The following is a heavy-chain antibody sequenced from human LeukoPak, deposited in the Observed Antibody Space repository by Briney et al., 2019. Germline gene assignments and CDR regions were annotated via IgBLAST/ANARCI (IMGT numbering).Heavy chain of an antibody. V-gene: IGHV4-4*02. CDR1: GGSISSNNW. D-gene: IGHD3-10*01. CDR2: IYHSGSA. J-gene: IGHJ6*03. Sequence: PSETLSLTCGVSGGSISSNNWWSWVRQPPGQGLEWIGEIYHSGSANYNPSLKSRVTISVDTSKNQFSLKLSSVTAADTAVYYCAGTTMVRGTYYMDVWGKGTTVTISS. CDR3: AGTTMVRGTYYMDV.